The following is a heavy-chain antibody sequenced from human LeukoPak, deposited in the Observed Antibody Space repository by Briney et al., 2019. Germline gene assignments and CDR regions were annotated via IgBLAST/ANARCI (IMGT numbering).Heavy chain of an antibody. V-gene: IGHV3-7*01. CDR2: IDEDGGEK. CDR1: GITFRRHW. Sequence: GGSLKLSCAASGITFRRHWMSWVRQAPGKGLEWVANIDEDGGEKNYVDSVKGRFAISRDNAKNSWYLQMNSLRTEDTAMYYCAPEPSDDVESWGQGILVTVSS. D-gene: IGHD5-24*01. J-gene: IGHJ4*02. CDR3: APEPSDDVES.